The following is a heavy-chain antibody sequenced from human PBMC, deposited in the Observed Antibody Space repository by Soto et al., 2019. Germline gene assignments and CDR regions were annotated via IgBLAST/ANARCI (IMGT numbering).Heavy chain of an antibody. J-gene: IGHJ4*02. Sequence: SETLSLTCTVSGGSISSYYWSWIRQPPGKGLEWIGYIYYSGSTNYNPSLKSRVTISVDTSKNQFSLKLSSVTAADTAVYYCARGKQLVPPQYYFDYWGQGTLVTVSS. CDR2: IYYSGST. D-gene: IGHD6-6*01. V-gene: IGHV4-59*01. CDR3: ARGKQLVPPQYYFDY. CDR1: GGSISSYY.